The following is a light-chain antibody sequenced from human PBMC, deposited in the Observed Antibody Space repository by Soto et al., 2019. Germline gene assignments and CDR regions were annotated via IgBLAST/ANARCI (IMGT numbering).Light chain of an antibody. V-gene: IGLV2-14*01. CDR1: SSDVGGYNY. CDR2: DVS. CDR3: SSYTSSITPYA. J-gene: IGLJ1*01. Sequence: QSVLTQPASVSGSPGQSITISCTGTSSDVGGYNYVSWYQQHPGKAPKLMIYDVSNRPSGVSNRFSGSKSGNTASLTISGLQAEDEADYYCSSYTSSITPYAFGTGTRSPS.